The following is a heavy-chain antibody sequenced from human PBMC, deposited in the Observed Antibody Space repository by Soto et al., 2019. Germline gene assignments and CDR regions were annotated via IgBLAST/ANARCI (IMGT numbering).Heavy chain of an antibody. Sequence: PSETLSLTCTVSGGSISSSSYYWGWIRQPPGKGLEWIGSIYYSGNTYYNPSLKSRVTISVDTSKNQFSLKLSSVTAADTAVYYCARLTGGSCDYWGQGTLVTVSS. V-gene: IGHV4-39*01. CDR1: GGSISSSSYY. D-gene: IGHD2-15*01. CDR2: IYYSGNT. J-gene: IGHJ4*02. CDR3: ARLTGGSCDY.